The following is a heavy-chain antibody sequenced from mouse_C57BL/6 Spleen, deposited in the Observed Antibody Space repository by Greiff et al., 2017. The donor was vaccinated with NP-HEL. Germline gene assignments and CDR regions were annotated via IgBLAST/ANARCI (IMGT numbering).Heavy chain of an antibody. V-gene: IGHV1-19*01. D-gene: IGHD2-3*01. CDR3: ARTGEIYDGYYWFAY. CDR1: GYTFTDYY. J-gene: IGHJ3*01. CDR2: INPYNGGT. Sequence: EVQLQQSGPVLVKPGASVKMSCKASGYTFTDYYMNWVKQSHGKSLEWIGVINPYNGGTSYNQKFKGKATLTVDKSSSTAYMELNSLTSEDSAVYYCARTGEIYDGYYWFAYWGQGTLVTVSA.